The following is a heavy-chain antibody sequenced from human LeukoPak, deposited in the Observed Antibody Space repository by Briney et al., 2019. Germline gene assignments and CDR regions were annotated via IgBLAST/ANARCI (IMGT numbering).Heavy chain of an antibody. Sequence: ASVKVSCKASGYTFTDNYVHWVRQVPGQGLEWMGWIYPNNGGTNYAQKFQGRVTMTRDTSISTAYLDLSGLRSDDTAVYFCAREIWYYSQWGQGTLVTVSS. J-gene: IGHJ4*02. CDR2: IYPNNGGT. CDR3: AREIWYYSQ. CDR1: GYTFTDNY. V-gene: IGHV1-2*02. D-gene: IGHD6-13*01.